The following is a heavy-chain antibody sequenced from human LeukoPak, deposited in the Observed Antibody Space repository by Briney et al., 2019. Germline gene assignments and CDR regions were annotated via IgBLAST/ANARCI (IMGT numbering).Heavy chain of an antibody. D-gene: IGHD5-18*01. Sequence: GGSLRLSCAASGFTFSSYGMHWVRQAPGKGLEWVAVISYDGSNKYYADSVKGRFTISRDSSKNTLYLQMNSLRAEDTAVYYCAKAAGYSYGYLTCYYYGMDVWGQGTTVTVSS. CDR1: GFTFSSYG. CDR3: AKAAGYSYGYLTCYYYGMDV. J-gene: IGHJ6*02. CDR2: ISYDGSNK. V-gene: IGHV3-30*18.